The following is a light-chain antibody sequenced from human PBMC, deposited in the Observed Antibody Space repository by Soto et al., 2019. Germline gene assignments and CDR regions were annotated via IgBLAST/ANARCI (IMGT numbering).Light chain of an antibody. CDR3: QQRGNRVT. J-gene: IGKJ4*01. CDR1: QSVSSY. V-gene: IGKV3-11*01. CDR2: AAS. Sequence: EIVLTQSPATLSLSPGERATLSCRASQSVSSYLAWYQQKPGQAPRLLIYAASTRPTGIPSRFSGSGSGTDFTLTISSLEPEDFAVYYCQQRGNRVTFSGGTKVEIK.